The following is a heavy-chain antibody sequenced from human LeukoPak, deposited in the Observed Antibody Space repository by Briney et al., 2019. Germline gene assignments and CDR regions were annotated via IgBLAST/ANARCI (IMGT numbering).Heavy chain of an antibody. V-gene: IGHV4-59*01. Sequence: SETLSLTCTVSGDSINDYYWNWIRQSPGKGLEWIGNIYYSGSTSYNPSLKSRVTISLDPSNNHFSLKLRSVTAADTAVYYCGRGGGYSYGSFDYWGQGTLVTVSS. D-gene: IGHD5-18*01. CDR1: GDSINDYY. CDR2: IYYSGST. CDR3: GRGGGYSYGSFDY. J-gene: IGHJ4*02.